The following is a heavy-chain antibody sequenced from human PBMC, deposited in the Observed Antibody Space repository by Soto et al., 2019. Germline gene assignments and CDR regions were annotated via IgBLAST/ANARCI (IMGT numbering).Heavy chain of an antibody. D-gene: IGHD3-22*01. Sequence: QVQLVQSGAEVKKPGSSVKVSCKASGGTFSSHAISWVRQAPGQGLEWMGGIIPIFGTANYAQKFQGRVTITEDNSTSTAYMELSSLRSEDTAVYYCARVFDSLPISGYYSYWGQGTLVTVSS. CDR2: IIPIFGTA. CDR1: GGTFSSHA. J-gene: IGHJ4*02. V-gene: IGHV1-69*06. CDR3: ARVFDSLPISGYYSY.